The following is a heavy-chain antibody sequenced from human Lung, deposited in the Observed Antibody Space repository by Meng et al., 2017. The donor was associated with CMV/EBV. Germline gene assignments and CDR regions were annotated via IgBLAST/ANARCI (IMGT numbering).Heavy chain of an antibody. Sequence: GESXKISCAASGFPFSTYGMHWVRQAPGKGLEWVAVIWYDGSNTHYADSVKGRFTISRDNSKRTLDLQMNSLRGEDTAVYYCAKGPYCTTSSCHGGMAFDIWXRGTLVTVSS. CDR1: GFPFSTYG. CDR3: AKGPYCTTSSCHGGMAFDI. V-gene: IGHV3-33*06. D-gene: IGHD2-8*01. CDR2: IWYDGSNT. J-gene: IGHJ3*02.